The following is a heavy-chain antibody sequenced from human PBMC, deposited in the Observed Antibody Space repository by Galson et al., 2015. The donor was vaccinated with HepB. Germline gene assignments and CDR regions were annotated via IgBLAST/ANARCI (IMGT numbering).Heavy chain of an antibody. CDR2: IRYDGSNK. J-gene: IGHJ4*02. D-gene: IGHD3-22*01. CDR1: GFTFSSYG. Sequence: SLRLSCAASGFTFSSYGMHWVRQAPGKGLEWVAFIRYDGSNKYYADSVKGRFTISRDNSKNTLYLQMNSLRAEDTAVYYCAKDHDYYDSSGYPSGWEDYFDYWGQGTLVTVSS. CDR3: AKDHDYYDSSGYPSGWEDYFDY. V-gene: IGHV3-30*02.